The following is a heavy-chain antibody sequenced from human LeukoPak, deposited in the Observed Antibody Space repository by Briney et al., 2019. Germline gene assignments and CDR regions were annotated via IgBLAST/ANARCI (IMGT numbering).Heavy chain of an antibody. J-gene: IGHJ6*03. CDR1: GFTLSSYA. CDR2: ISASGGSI. D-gene: IGHD3-10*01. Sequence: GGSLRLSCAASGFTLSSYAMRWLRQAPGKALEWVLSISASGGSIIYADSVKGRFTIARDNSKNTVYPHMHTLSAGDTAVYYCAKVMKGSESLTMVRGVIIKTAGLYYMDVWGKGTTVTVSS. V-gene: IGHV3-23*01. CDR3: AKVMKGSESLTMVRGVIIKTAGLYYMDV.